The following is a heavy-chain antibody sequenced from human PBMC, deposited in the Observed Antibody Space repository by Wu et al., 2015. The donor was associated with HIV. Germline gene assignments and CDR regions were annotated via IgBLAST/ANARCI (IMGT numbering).Heavy chain of an antibody. V-gene: IGHV1-69*13. Sequence: QVQLVQSGAEVKKPGSSVKVSCKASGGTFSSYAISWVRQAPGQGLEWMGRIIPIFGTANYAQKFQGRVTITADESTSTAYMELSSLRSEDTAVYYCARDPISGWYRASYWFDPWGQGTLVTVSS. J-gene: IGHJ5*02. CDR3: ARDPISGWYRASYWFDP. D-gene: IGHD6-19*01. CDR1: GGTFSSYA. CDR2: IIPIFGTA.